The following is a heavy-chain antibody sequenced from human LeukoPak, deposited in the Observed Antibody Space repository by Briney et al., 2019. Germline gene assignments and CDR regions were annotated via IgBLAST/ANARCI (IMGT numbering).Heavy chain of an antibody. V-gene: IGHV4-39*07. CDR2: IYYSGST. CDR3: ARGRMVRGGKQYYFDY. CDR1: GYSISSSSYY. J-gene: IGHJ4*02. Sequence: SETLSLTCTVSGYSISSSSYYWGWIRQPPGKGLEWIGSIYYSGSTYYNPSLKSRVTISVDTSKNQFSLKLSSVTAADTAVYYCARGRMVRGGKQYYFDYWGQGTLVTVSS. D-gene: IGHD3-10*01.